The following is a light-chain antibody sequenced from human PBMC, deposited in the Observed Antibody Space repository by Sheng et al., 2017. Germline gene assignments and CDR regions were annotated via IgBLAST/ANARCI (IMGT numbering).Light chain of an antibody. CDR3: YSYTASDTRV. V-gene: IGLV2-14*01. CDR2: DVN. CDR1: SSDIGTYKY. J-gene: IGLJ1*01. Sequence: QSALTQPASVSGSPGQSITISCTGTSSDIGTYKYVSWYQQHPGKVPQVMIYDVNNRPSGVSTRFSGSKSGSTASLAISGLQPEDEADYYCYSYTASDTRVFGTGTKVTVL.